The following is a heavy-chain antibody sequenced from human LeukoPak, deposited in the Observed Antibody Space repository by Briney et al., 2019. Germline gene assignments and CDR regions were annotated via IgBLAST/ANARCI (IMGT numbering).Heavy chain of an antibody. V-gene: IGHV4-4*07. D-gene: IGHD3-3*01. J-gene: IGHJ4*02. CDR1: VGSITNYY. Sequence: PSETLSLTCTVSVGSITNYYWAWIRQSPGRGLEWIGRIYISGMTHYNPSLESRVTMLVDTSKSQFSLNLSSVTAADTAIYYCARDPFRSSFDYWGQGTLVTVSS. CDR2: IYISGMT. CDR3: ARDPFRSSFDY.